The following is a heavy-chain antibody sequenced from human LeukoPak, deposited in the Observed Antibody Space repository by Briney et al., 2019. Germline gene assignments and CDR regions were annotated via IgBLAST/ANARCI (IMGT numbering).Heavy chain of an antibody. CDR2: ISSTGSTI. V-gene: IGHV3-48*03. CDR1: GFTFSSYE. CDR3: ARENTYYFDY. Sequence: GGSLRLSCAASGFTFSSYEVNWVRQGPGKGLQWVSYISSTGSTIYYADSVKGRFTISRDNAQNSLYLQMNSLRAEDTAVYYCARENTYYFDYWGQGTLVTVSS. J-gene: IGHJ4*02.